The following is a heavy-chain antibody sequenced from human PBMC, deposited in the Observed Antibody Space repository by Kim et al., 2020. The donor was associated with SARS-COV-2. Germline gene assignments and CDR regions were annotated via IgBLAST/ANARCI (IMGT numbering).Heavy chain of an antibody. CDR1: GGTFSSYA. Sequence: SVKVSCKASGGTFSSYAISWVRQAPGQGLEWMGGIIPIFGTANYAQKFQGRVTITADESTSTAYMEPSSLRSEDTAVYYCASSPGWEVVGYYYGMDVWGKGTTLP. V-gene: IGHV1-69*13. D-gene: IGHD1-26*01. CDR3: ASSPGWEVVGYYYGMDV. CDR2: IIPIFGTA. J-gene: IGHJ6*04.